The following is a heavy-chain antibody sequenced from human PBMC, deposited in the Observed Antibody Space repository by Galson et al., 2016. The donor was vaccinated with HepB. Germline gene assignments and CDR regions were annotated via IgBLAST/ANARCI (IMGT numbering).Heavy chain of an antibody. Sequence: SCRASGYTFTSCAMHWVRQAPGQRLEWMGWINAGSGNTEYSQKFQDRVTITRDTSASTAYMEVSSLRSEDTAVYYCARDPLGASTLDYWGQGTLVTVSS. CDR2: INAGSGNT. J-gene: IGHJ4*02. CDR3: ARDPLGASTLDY. V-gene: IGHV1-3*01. CDR1: GYTFTSCA. D-gene: IGHD1-26*01.